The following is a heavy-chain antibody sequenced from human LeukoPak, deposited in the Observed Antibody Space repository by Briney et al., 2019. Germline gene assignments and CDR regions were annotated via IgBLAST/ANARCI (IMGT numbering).Heavy chain of an antibody. CDR2: VYPGDSDT. CDR1: GYSFTSYW. J-gene: IGHJ4*02. CDR3: ARPGGGYDWPYYFDY. V-gene: IGHV5-51*01. D-gene: IGHD5-12*01. Sequence: GESLKISCKGSGYSFTSYWIGWVRQMPGKGLEWMGIVYPGDSDTRYSPSFQGQVTISADKSISTAYLQWSSLKASDTAMYYRARPGGGYDWPYYFDYWGQGTLVTVSS.